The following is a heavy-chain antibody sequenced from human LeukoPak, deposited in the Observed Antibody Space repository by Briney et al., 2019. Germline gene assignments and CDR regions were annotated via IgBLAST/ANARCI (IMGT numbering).Heavy chain of an antibody. V-gene: IGHV3-7*01. CDR2: INEDGSEK. CDR3: ARDPNTLRFFDWLLDPLSPGAPDY. CDR1: GFPFSSYW. J-gene: IGHJ4*02. D-gene: IGHD3-9*01. Sequence: SGGSLILSCAASGFPFSSYWMSWVRQAPGKGLEWVANINEDGSEKYYVDSVKGRFTISRDNAKSSLYLHMNTLRAEDTAVYYCARDPNTLRFFDWLLDPLSPGAPDYWGQGTLVTVSS.